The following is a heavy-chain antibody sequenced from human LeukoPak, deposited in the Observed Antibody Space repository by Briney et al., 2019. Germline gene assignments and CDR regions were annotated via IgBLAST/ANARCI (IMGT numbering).Heavy chain of an antibody. J-gene: IGHJ4*02. CDR3: ARGGGGANIDY. Sequence: SGPTLVNPTQTLTLTCTFLGFSLSTSAMRVSWIRRPPGKALEWLARIDWDDDKFHSTPLKTRLTISKDTSKNQVVLTMTNMDPVDTPPYFRARGGGGANIDYWGQGTLVTVSS. D-gene: IGHD3-16*01. CDR2: IDWDDDK. CDR1: GFSLSTSAMR. V-gene: IGHV2-70*04.